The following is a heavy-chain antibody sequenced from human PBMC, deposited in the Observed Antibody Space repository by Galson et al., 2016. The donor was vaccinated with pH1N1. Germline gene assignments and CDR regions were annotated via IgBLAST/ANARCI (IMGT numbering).Heavy chain of an antibody. CDR1: GGSFSDYY. CDR3: ARVDFGGKLGD. CDR2: VDPSGST. J-gene: IGHJ4*02. D-gene: IGHD3-10*01. Sequence: ETLSLTCTVYGGSFSDYYWGWIRQPPGKGLEWIGEVDPSGSTIYNPSLNSRVIISADTSRNQFSLKLTIVTAADTAVYFCARVDFGGKLGDWGQGTQVTVSS. V-gene: IGHV4-34*01.